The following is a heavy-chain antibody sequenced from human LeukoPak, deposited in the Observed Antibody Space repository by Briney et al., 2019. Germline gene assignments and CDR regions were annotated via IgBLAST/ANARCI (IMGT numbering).Heavy chain of an antibody. J-gene: IGHJ4*02. D-gene: IGHD1-14*01. CDR3: ARHGAATGFLPL. Sequence: GGSLRLSCAASGLTVSSNYMSWVRQAPGKGLKWVPVIYSGGSTYYADSVKGRFTISRDNSKNTLYLQMNSLRAEDTAVYYCARHGAATGFLPLWGQGTLVTVSS. CDR2: IYSGGST. CDR1: GLTVSSNY. V-gene: IGHV3-66*04.